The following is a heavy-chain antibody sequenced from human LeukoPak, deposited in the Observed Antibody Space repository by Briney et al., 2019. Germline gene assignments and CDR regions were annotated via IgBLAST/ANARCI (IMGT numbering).Heavy chain of an antibody. CDR1: GFTFDDYA. D-gene: IGHD3-22*01. J-gene: IGHJ4*02. CDR2: ISWNSGSI. Sequence: GGSLRLSCAASGFTFDDYAMHWVRQAPGKGLEWVSGISWNSGSIGYADSVKGRFTISRDNAKNSLYLQMNSLGAEDTALYYCAKDIGYYDSSGYYVGYFDYWGQGTLVTVSS. V-gene: IGHV3-9*01. CDR3: AKDIGYYDSSGYYVGYFDY.